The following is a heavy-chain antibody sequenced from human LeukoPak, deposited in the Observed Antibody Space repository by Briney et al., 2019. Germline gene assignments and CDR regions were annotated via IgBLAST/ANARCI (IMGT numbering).Heavy chain of an antibody. Sequence: ASVKVSCKASGYTFTSYDINWVRQATGQGLEWMGWMNPNSGNTGYAQKFQGRVTITRNTSISTAYMELSSLRSEDTAVYYCARLISLDYYYYYYMDVWGKGTTVTVSS. CDR2: MNPNSGNT. J-gene: IGHJ6*03. CDR3: ARLISLDYYYYYYMDV. D-gene: IGHD3-16*01. CDR1: GYTFTSYD. V-gene: IGHV1-8*03.